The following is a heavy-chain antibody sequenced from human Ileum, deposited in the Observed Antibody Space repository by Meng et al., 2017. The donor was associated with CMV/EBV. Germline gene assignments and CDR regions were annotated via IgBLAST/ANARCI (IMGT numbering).Heavy chain of an antibody. V-gene: IGHV4-39*07. J-gene: IGHJ6*02. D-gene: IGHD4-17*01. CDR1: GGSISSSNYY. CDR2: IYYSGST. CDR3: ASLRCQEEWDYYYGMDV. Sequence: SETLSLTCTVSGGSISSSNYYWGWIRQPPGTGLEWIGSIYYSGSTYYNPSLKSRVTISVDTSKNQFSLKLSSVTAADTAVYYCASLRCQEEWDYYYGMDVWGQGTTVTVSS.